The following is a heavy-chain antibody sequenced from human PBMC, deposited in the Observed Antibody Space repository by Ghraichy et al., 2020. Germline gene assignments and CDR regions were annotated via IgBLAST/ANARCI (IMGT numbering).Heavy chain of an antibody. CDR3: ARVMDYYYGMDV. D-gene: IGHD5-24*01. CDR1: GGSISSGGYY. Sequence: SLNISCTVSGGSISSGGYYWSWIRQHPGKGLEWIGYIYYSGSTYYNPSLKSRVTISVDTSKNQFSLKLSSVTAADTAVYYCARVMDYYYGMDVWGQGTTVTVSS. CDR2: IYYSGST. J-gene: IGHJ6*02. V-gene: IGHV4-31*03.